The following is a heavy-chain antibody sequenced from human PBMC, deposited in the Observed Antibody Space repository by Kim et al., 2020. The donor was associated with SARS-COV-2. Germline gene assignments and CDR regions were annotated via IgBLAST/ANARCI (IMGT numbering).Heavy chain of an antibody. J-gene: IGHJ4*02. Sequence: TNYNPALKSRVTISVDTSKNPFSLKLSSVTAADTAVYYCARGDTAMVLDYWGQGTLVTVSS. V-gene: IGHV4-59*09. D-gene: IGHD5-18*01. CDR2: T. CDR3: ARGDTAMVLDY.